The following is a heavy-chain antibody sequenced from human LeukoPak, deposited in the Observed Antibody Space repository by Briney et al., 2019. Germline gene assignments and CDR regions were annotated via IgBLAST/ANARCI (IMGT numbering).Heavy chain of an antibody. CDR2: ISGSGGTT. Sequence: GGSLRLSCAASVVPFSDYAMSWVRQAPRKGLEWVSTISGSGGTTYYADSVKGRFTISRDNSKNTVYLQMNSLRAEDTAIYYCAKAVSSWYGDCHYWGQGTLVTVSS. D-gene: IGHD6-13*01. CDR3: AKAVSSWYGDCHY. V-gene: IGHV3-23*01. J-gene: IGHJ4*02. CDR1: VVPFSDYA.